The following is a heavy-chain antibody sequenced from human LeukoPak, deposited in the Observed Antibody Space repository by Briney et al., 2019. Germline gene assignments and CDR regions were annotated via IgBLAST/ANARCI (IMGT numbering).Heavy chain of an antibody. CDR3: TRHQYDAFEI. Sequence: HPGGSLRLSCAASGITVSSYYMSWVRQAPGKGLEWVSVIYGGGGTYCADSAKGRFAISRDNSKNTLYLQISSLRAEDTAIYYCTRHQYDAFEIWGQGTMVTVSS. D-gene: IGHD4-11*01. CDR2: IYGGGGT. V-gene: IGHV3-53*01. J-gene: IGHJ3*02. CDR1: GITVSSYY.